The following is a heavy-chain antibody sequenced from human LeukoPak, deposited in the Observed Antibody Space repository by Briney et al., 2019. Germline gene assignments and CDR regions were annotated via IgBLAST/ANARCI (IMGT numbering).Heavy chain of an antibody. CDR2: ISYDGSNK. Sequence: GGSLRLSCAASRFTFSSYAMHWVRQAPGKGLEWVAVISYDGSNKYYADSVKGRFTISRDNSKNTLYLQMNSLRAEDTAVYFCARDKGGSYYVYCDYWGQGTLVTVSS. J-gene: IGHJ4*02. CDR3: ARDKGGSYYVYCDY. V-gene: IGHV3-30-3*01. D-gene: IGHD1-26*01. CDR1: RFTFSSYA.